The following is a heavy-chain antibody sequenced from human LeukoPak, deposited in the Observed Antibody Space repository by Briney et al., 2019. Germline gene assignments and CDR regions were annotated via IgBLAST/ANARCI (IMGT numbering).Heavy chain of an antibody. J-gene: IGHJ4*02. D-gene: IGHD3-22*01. V-gene: IGHV4-59*01. Sequence: SETLSLTCAVYGGSFSGYYWSWIRQPPGKGLEWIGYIYYSGSTNYNPSLKSRVTISVDTSKNQYSLKLSSVTAADTAVYYCARAGSGYYSGLFDYWGQGTLVTVSS. CDR1: GGSFSGYY. CDR3: ARAGSGYYSGLFDY. CDR2: IYYSGST.